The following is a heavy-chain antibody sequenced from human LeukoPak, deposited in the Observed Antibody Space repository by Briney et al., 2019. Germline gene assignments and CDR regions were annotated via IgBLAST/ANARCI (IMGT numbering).Heavy chain of an antibody. D-gene: IGHD5-12*01. Sequence: PSETLSLTCTVSGGSVSSYYWSWIRQPPGKGLEWIGYIYYSGSTNYNPSLKSRVTISVDTSKNQFSLKLSSVTAADTAVYYCARVGGATIDYYYYGMDVWGQGTTVTVSS. CDR1: GGSVSSYY. CDR3: ARVGGATIDYYYYGMDV. J-gene: IGHJ6*02. V-gene: IGHV4-59*02. CDR2: IYYSGST.